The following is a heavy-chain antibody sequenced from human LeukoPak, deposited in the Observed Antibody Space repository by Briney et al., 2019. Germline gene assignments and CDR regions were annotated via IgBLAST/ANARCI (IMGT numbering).Heavy chain of an antibody. J-gene: IGHJ5*02. CDR1: GFTFSNAW. Sequence: PGGSLRLSCAASGFTFSNAWMSWVRQAPGKGLEWVSAISGSGGSTYYADSVKGRFTISRDNSKNTLYLQMNSLRAEDTAVYYCAKPIAVAGSNWFDPWGQGTLVTVSS. V-gene: IGHV3-23*01. CDR3: AKPIAVAGSNWFDP. D-gene: IGHD6-19*01. CDR2: ISGSGGST.